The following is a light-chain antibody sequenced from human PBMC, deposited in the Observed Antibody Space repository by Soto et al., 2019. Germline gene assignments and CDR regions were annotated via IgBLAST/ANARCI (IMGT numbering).Light chain of an antibody. CDR3: QQANNFPIT. V-gene: IGKV1-12*01. J-gene: IGKJ5*01. CDR1: QGISSW. Sequence: DIQMTQSPSSVSASVGDRVTITCRASQGISSWLAWYQQKPGKAPKLLVYAASSLQCGVPSRFSGSAAGTDFTLSISSRPPEDFATYYFQQANNFPITFGQGTRLDI. CDR2: AAS.